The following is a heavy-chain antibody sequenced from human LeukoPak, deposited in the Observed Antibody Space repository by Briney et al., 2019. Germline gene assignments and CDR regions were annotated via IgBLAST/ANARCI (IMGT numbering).Heavy chain of an antibody. D-gene: IGHD3-22*01. CDR3: AGRLPYYYDSSGSISGRFDAFDAFDI. CDR1: GFTVSSNY. V-gene: IGHV3-53*04. J-gene: IGHJ3*02. Sequence: VGSLRLSCAASGFTVSSNYMSWVRQAPGKGLEWVSVIYSGGSTYYADSVKGRFTISRHNSKNTLYLQMNSLRAEDTAVYYCAGRLPYYYDSSGSISGRFDAFDAFDIWGQGTMVTVSS. CDR2: IYSGGST.